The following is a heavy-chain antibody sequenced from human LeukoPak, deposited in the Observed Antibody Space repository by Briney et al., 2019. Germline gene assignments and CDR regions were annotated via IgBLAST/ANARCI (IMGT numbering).Heavy chain of an antibody. Sequence: EASVKVSCKASGYTFTGYYMHWVRQAPGQGLEWMGWINPNSGGTNYAQKFQGRVTMTRDTSISTAYMELSRLRSDGTAVYYCARDRQLSFGVVIPRWFDPWGQGTLVTVSS. CDR3: ARDRQLSFGVVIPRWFDP. CDR1: GYTFTGYY. J-gene: IGHJ5*02. CDR2: INPNSGGT. D-gene: IGHD3-3*01. V-gene: IGHV1-2*02.